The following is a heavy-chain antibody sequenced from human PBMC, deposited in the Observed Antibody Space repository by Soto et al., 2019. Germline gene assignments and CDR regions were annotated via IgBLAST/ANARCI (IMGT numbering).Heavy chain of an antibody. D-gene: IGHD3-16*02. CDR1: GGSISSGGYY. V-gene: IGHV4-30-4*01. CDR3: ARVRSRLGELSLVYYGMDV. Sequence: TSETLSLTCTVSGGSISSGGYYWSWIRQPPGKGLEWIGYIYYSGSTYYNPSLKSRVTISVDTSKNQFSLKLSSVTAADTAVYYCARVRSRLGELSLVYYGMDVWGQGTTVTVSS. CDR2: IYYSGST. J-gene: IGHJ6*02.